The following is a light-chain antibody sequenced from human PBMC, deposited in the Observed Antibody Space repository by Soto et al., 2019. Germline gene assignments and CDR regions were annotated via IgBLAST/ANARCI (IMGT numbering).Light chain of an antibody. Sequence: QSALTQPPSASGSPGQSVTISCTGSSSDVGGYTFVSWYQRHPGKAPKVMIFEVSKRPSGVPDRFSGSKSGNTASLTVSGLQAEDEADYYCSSYAGSNTVVFGGGTKLTVL. CDR2: EVS. J-gene: IGLJ2*01. CDR1: SSDVGGYTF. CDR3: SSYAGSNTVV. V-gene: IGLV2-8*01.